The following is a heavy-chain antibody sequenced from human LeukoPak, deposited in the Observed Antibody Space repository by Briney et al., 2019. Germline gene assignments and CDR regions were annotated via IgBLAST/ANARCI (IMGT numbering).Heavy chain of an antibody. J-gene: IGHJ4*02. D-gene: IGHD3-22*01. CDR1: GFTFSSNAM. CDR3: AGLVGRYSSGLYYYYFDY. Sequence: GSLRLSCAASGFTFSSNAMNWVRQAPGKGLEWIGEMYLSGTTHSNPSVKSRVTISIDKSKNQFFLNLSSVTAADTAVYYCAGLVGRYSSGLYYYYFDYWGQGTLVTVSS. CDR2: MYLSGTT. V-gene: IGHV4-4*02.